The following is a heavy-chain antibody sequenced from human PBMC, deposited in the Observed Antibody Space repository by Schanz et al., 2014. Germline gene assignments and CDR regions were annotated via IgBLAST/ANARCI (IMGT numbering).Heavy chain of an antibody. CDR3: ARYNSGHSDY. CDR1: GFIFSTFG. V-gene: IGHV3-33*01. D-gene: IGHD6-19*01. Sequence: QVYLVQSGGGVVQPGRSLRLSCAASGFIFSTFGMQWVRQAPGKGLEWVAVNADSVKGRFTVSRENSKNTVDLQMDSLXXXXTAVYYCARYNSGHSDYWGQGTLVTVSS. J-gene: IGHJ4*02.